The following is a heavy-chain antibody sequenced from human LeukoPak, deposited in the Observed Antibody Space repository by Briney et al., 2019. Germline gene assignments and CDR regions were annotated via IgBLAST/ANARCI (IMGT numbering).Heavy chain of an antibody. J-gene: IGHJ5*02. CDR2: IYILNGST. D-gene: IGHD2-15*01. CDR1: GVSISSGRNY. CDR3: ARVDGSCSGGSCPSGNWFDP. V-gene: IGHV4-61*02. Sequence: SQTLSLTCTVSGVSISSGRNYWTWLRRPAGKGLEWIGRIYILNGSTNYHPSLKRRLAISVATSKNQFSLKLTSVTAADTAVYYCARVDGSCSGGSCPSGNWFDPWGQGTLVTVSS.